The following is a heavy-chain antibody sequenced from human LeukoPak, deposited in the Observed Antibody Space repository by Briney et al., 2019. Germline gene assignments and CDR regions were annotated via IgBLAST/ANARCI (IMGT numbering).Heavy chain of an antibody. CDR1: GFTVSAYA. CDR3: AARKVRGVWFYLDY. V-gene: IGHV3-23*01. CDR2: IYDDNT. Sequence: GVSLRLSCAASGFTVSAYAVAWVRQAPGKGLEWVSTIYDDNTYYADSVKGRFAISTDNSKNTLYLQMNSLRVEDTAVYFCAARKVRGVWFYLDYWGQGTLVTVSS. J-gene: IGHJ4*02. D-gene: IGHD3-10*01.